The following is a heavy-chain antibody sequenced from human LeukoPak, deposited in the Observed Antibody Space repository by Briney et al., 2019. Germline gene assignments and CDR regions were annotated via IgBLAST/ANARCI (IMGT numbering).Heavy chain of an antibody. CDR3: TRDGRQYYGLGNYYSKDALDL. Sequence: GGSPRLSCAASGFTFSNCAMNWVRQAPGKGLEWVSYISHTGSADSYADSVKGRFTISRDNAKNSLFLQMNSLRAEDTAVYYCTRDGRQYYGLGNYYSKDALDLWGQGTMVTVSS. V-gene: IGHV3-48*03. CDR1: GFTFSNCA. D-gene: IGHD3-10*01. CDR2: ISHTGSAD. J-gene: IGHJ3*01.